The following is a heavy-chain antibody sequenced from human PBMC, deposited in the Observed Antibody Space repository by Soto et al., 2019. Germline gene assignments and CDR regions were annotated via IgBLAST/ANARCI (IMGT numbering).Heavy chain of an antibody. Sequence: SETLSLTCTVSGGSISSYYWSWIRQPPGKGLEWIGYIYYSGSTNYNPSLKSRVTIPVDTSKNQFSLKLSSVTAADTAVYYCARATGGWLNWFDPWGQGALVTVSS. CDR3: ARATGGWLNWFDP. CDR1: GGSISSYY. J-gene: IGHJ5*02. D-gene: IGHD6-19*01. V-gene: IGHV4-59*01. CDR2: IYYSGST.